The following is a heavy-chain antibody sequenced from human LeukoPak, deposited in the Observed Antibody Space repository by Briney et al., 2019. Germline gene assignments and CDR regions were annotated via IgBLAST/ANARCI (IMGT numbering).Heavy chain of an antibody. CDR1: GGSFSGYY. J-gene: IGHJ2*01. Sequence: SETLSLTCAVYGGSFSGYYWTWIRQPPGKGLEWIGEINHSGSTNYNASLKSRVTIAVDTSKNQFSLELRSVTAADTAVYYCARGGWYLDFWGRGTLVTVSS. V-gene: IGHV4-34*01. CDR3: ARGGWYLDF. CDR2: INHSGST.